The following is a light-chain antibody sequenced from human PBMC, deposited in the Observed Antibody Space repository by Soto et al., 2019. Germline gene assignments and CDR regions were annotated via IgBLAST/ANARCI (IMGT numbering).Light chain of an antibody. CDR2: GAS. CDR3: QQYQSSPPTFT. Sequence: EIVLTQSPGTLSLSPGERATLSCRASQSVISTFSAWYQQKPGQAPRLLIYGASNRATGIPDRFSASGSGTGFTLTISRLEPEDFAVYYCQQYQSSPPTFTFGQGTKLEI. CDR1: QSVISTF. V-gene: IGKV3-20*01. J-gene: IGKJ2*01.